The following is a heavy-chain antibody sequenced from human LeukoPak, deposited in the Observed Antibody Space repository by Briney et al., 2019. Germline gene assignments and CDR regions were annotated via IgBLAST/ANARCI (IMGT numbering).Heavy chain of an antibody. J-gene: IGHJ4*02. CDR3: ARIPLGYSGAYYFDY. Sequence: SETLSLTCTVSRVSISGSIRSYYWSWLRQPPGKGLEWIGYISSSGSVNDNPSLRSRATISVDTSKNQFFLNLSSVSAADTAVYYCARIPLGYSGAYYFDYWGQGTLVTVSP. D-gene: IGHD5-12*01. V-gene: IGHV4-4*09. CDR1: RVSISGSIRSYY. CDR2: ISSSGSV.